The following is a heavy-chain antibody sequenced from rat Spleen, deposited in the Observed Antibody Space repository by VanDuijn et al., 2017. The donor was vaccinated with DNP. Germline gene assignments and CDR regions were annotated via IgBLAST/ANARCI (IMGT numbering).Heavy chain of an antibody. D-gene: IGHD1-7*01. Sequence: QVQLKESGPVLVQASETLSLTCTVSGFSLTNYGVIWVRQSPGKGLEWMGIIWGHGTTDYNSALKSRLSINRDTSKSQVFLKMNSLRTEDTAIYYCTRESWGYVMDAWGQGASVTVSS. J-gene: IGHJ4*01. CDR2: IWGHGTT. CDR3: TRESWGYVMDA. V-gene: IGHV2S75*01. CDR1: GFSLTNYG.